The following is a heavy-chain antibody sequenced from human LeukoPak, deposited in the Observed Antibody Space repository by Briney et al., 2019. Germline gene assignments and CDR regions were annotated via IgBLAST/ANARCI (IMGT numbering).Heavy chain of an antibody. CDR2: IYYRGST. CDR3: ARDQRLYDILTGYSMGFFDY. Sequence: SETLSLTCTVSGGSISSSSYYWGWIRQPPGKGLEWIGSIYYRGSTYLNPSLKSRVTISVDTSKNQFSLKLSSVCAADTAVYYCARDQRLYDILTGYSMGFFDYWGQGTLVTVSS. V-gene: IGHV4-39*02. D-gene: IGHD3-9*01. CDR1: GGSISSSSYY. J-gene: IGHJ4*02.